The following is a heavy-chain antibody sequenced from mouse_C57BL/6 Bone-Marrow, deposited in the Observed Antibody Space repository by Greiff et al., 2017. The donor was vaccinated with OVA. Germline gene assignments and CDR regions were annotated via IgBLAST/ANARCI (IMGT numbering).Heavy chain of an antibody. J-gene: IGHJ4*01. Sequence: EVQLQQSGPVLVKPGASVKMSCKASGYTFTDYYMNWVTQSHGKSLEWIGVINPYNGGTSYNQKFKGKDTVTVDKYSSTAYMELNSLTSEDSAVDYCERDDYDLDAMDYWGQGTSVTVSS. CDR1: GYTFTDYY. D-gene: IGHD2-4*01. V-gene: IGHV1-19*01. CDR2: INPYNGGT. CDR3: ERDDYDLDAMDY.